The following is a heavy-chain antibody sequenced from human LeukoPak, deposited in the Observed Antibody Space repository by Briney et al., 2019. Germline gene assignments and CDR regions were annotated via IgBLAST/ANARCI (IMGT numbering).Heavy chain of an antibody. CDR2: IYTSGST. CDR3: ARESVTTSYYYYYMDV. Sequence: KPSETLSLTGTVSGGSISSYYWSWIRQPAGKGLEWIGRIYTSGSTNYNPSLKSRVTMSVDTSKNQFSLKLSSVTAADTAVYYCARESVTTSYYYYYMDVWAKGPRSPSP. D-gene: IGHD4-17*01. J-gene: IGHJ6*03. CDR1: GGSISSYY. V-gene: IGHV4-4*07.